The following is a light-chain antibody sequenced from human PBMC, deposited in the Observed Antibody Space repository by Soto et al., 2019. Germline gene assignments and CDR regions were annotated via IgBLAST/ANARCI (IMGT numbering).Light chain of an antibody. CDR1: SSDVGGYNY. Sequence: QCALTQPASVSGSAGQAITISCTGTSSDVGGYNYVSWYQQHPGKAPKFMIYDVSNRPSGVSNRFSGSKSGNTASLTISGLQAEDEADYYCSSYTTSNTRQIVFGTGTKVPS. CDR3: SSYTTSNTRQIV. CDR2: DVS. V-gene: IGLV2-14*01. J-gene: IGLJ1*01.